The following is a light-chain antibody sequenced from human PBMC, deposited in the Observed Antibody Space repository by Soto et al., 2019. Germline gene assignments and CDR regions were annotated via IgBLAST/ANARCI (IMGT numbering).Light chain of an antibody. J-gene: IGLJ1*01. Sequence: QSALTQPASVSGPPGQSITTSCTGTKSDIYTYDYVSWYQQHPAKVPKLIIYDVSRRPSGVSNRFSGSKSGNTASLHISGLQAGDEADYYCSSYRRSNTLVFGTGTKVTVL. CDR1: KSDIYTYDY. V-gene: IGLV2-14*03. CDR2: DVS. CDR3: SSYRRSNTLV.